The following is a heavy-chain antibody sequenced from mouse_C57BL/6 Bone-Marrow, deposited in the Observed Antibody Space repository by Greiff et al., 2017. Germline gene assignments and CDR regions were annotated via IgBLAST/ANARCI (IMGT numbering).Heavy chain of an antibody. V-gene: IGHV5-9-1*02. CDR3: TRDDGYWDY. J-gene: IGHJ2*01. D-gene: IGHD2-3*01. Sequence: EVMLVESGEGLVKPGGSLKLSCAASGFTFSSYAMSWVRQTPEKRLEWVAYISSGGDYIYYADNVKGRFTISRDNARNTLYLQMSSLKSEDTAMYYCTRDDGYWDYWGQGTTLTVSS. CDR1: GFTFSSYA. CDR2: ISSGGDYI.